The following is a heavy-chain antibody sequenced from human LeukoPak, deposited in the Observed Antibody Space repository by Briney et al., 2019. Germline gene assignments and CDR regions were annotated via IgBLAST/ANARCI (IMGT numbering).Heavy chain of an antibody. CDR2: IHYTGNT. V-gene: IGHV4-59*13. CDR3: ARWGRGSGSFNWFDP. D-gene: IGHD3-10*01. CDR1: GGSISDYY. J-gene: IGHJ5*02. Sequence: SETLSLTCAVSGGSISDYYWSWIRQPPGKGLELIGYIHYTGNTNYNPSLKSRVTISVDTSKNQFSLKLTSMTAADTAIYYCARWGRGSGSFNWFDPWGQGTLVTVSS.